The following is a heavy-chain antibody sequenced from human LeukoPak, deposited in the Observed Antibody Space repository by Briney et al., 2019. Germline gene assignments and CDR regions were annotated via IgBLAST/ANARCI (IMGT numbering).Heavy chain of an antibody. CDR1: GDSISLYY. CDR3: ARAGWFSTTWHFGY. J-gene: IGHJ4*02. CDR2: IYYTGST. V-gene: IGHV4-59*01. Sequence: SETLSLTCTVSGDSISLYYWSWIRQPPGKGLEWIGYIYYTGSTKSNPSLKSRVTISVDTSKKQFSLNLSSVTAADTAVYYCARAGWFSTTWHFGYWGQGTLVTVSS. D-gene: IGHD6-19*01.